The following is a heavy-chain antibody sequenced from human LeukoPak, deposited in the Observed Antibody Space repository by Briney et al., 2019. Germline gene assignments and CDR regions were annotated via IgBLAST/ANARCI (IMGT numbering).Heavy chain of an antibody. D-gene: IGHD6-19*01. V-gene: IGHV4-38-2*02. J-gene: IGHJ4*02. Sequence: TSETLSLTCTVSGYSISSGYYWGWIRQPPGKGLEWIGSIYHSGSTYYNPSLKSRFTISVDTSKNQFSLKVSSVTAADTAVYYCARVKESDNSGWYYDYWGQGTLVTVSS. CDR1: GYSISSGYY. CDR2: IYHSGST. CDR3: ARVKESDNSGWYYDY.